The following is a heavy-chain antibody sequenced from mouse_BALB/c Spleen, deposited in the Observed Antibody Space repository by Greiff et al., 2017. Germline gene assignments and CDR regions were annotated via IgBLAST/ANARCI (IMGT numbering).Heavy chain of an antibody. CDR2: INSNGGST. CDR3: ARHDYDVAWFAY. Sequence: EVQGVESGGGLVKLGGSLKLSCAASGFTFSSYYMSWVRQTPEKRLELVAAINSNGGSTYYPDTVKGRFTISRDNAKNTLYLQMSSLKSEDTALYYCARHDYDVAWFAYWGQGTLVTVSA. V-gene: IGHV5-6-2*01. D-gene: IGHD2-4*01. CDR1: GFTFSSYY. J-gene: IGHJ3*01.